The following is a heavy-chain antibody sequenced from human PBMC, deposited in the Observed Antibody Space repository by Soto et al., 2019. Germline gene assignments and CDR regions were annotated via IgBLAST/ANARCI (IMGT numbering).Heavy chain of an antibody. CDR2: IYYYGST. J-gene: IGHJ6*02. Sequence: PGKGLGWIGSIYYYGSTYYNPSLKSRVTISVDTSKNQFSLKLSSVTAGDTAVYYFAIPRLGELSYCYHGLDVSGQGTTLTVSS. V-gene: IGHV4-39*01. CDR3: AIPRLGELSYCYHGLDV. D-gene: IGHD3-10*01.